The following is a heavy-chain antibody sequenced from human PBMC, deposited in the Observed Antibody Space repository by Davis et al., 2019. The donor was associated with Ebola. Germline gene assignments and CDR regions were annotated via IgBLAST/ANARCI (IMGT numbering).Heavy chain of an antibody. J-gene: IGHJ5*02. CDR3: ARDYIFAFDL. Sequence: PGGSLRLSCAASGFTFSDFSMNWVRQPPGEALEWISYITTGSNAIHYADSVKGQFTVARDNVKNSLFLQMNSLRDEDSDVYDCARDYIFAFDLWGQGAQVTVSS. V-gene: IGHV3-48*02. CDR1: GFTFSDFS. CDR2: ITTGSNAI.